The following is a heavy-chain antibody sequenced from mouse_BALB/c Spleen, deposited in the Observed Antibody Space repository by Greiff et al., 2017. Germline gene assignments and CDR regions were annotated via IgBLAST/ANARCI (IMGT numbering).Heavy chain of an antibody. CDR2: ISYDGSN. CDR3: ARRGVQYYYAMDY. V-gene: IGHV3-6*02. J-gene: IGHJ4*01. CDR1: GYSITSGYY. Sequence: DVKLVESGPGLVKPSQSLSLTCSVTGYSITSGYYWNWIRQFPGNKLEWMGYISYDGSNNYNPSLKNRISITRDTSKNQFFLKLNSVTTEDTATYYCARRGVQYYYAMDYWGQGTSVTVSS.